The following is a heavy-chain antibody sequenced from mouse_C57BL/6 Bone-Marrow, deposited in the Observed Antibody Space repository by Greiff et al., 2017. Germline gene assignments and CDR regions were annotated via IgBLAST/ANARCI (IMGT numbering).Heavy chain of an antibody. V-gene: IGHV1-81*01. CDR3: ARAPYYYGSSVYYAMDY. D-gene: IGHD1-1*01. J-gene: IGHJ4*01. Sequence: VQLQQSGAELARPGASVQLSCTASGYTFPSYGIRWVKQSTGPGLEWIGEIYPRSGTTYYHELFKGKATMTADKAASTAYMELRSLTSEDSAVYFCARAPYYYGSSVYYAMDYWGQGTSVTVSS. CDR1: GYTFPSYG. CDR2: IYPRSGTT.